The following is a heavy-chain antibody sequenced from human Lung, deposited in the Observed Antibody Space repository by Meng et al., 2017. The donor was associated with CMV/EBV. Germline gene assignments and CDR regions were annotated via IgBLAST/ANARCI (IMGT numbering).Heavy chain of an antibody. V-gene: IGHV3-21*01. CDR3: ARAKDCSSTTCYGDY. Sequence: GGSXRLXXAASGFTFSTYPMIWVRQAPGKGLEWVSSISSSSYYIFYGDSVKGRFTVSRDNAKNSLFLQMNSLRAEDTAVYYCARAKDCSSTTCYGDYWGQGXLVXVSS. J-gene: IGHJ4*02. CDR1: GFTFSTYP. CDR2: ISSSSYYI. D-gene: IGHD2-2*01.